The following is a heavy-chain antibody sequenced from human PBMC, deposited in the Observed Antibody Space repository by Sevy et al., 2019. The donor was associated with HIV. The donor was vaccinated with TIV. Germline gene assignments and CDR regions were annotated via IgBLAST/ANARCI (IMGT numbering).Heavy chain of an antibody. CDR3: ARLSSSGYEY. Sequence: GESLKISCKASGYSFTPYWIGWVRQMPGKGLEWMGIVYPRNSDTRYSPSFQGHVTISADKSISTAYLQWSSLKASDTAMYDCARLSSSGYEYWGQGTLVTVSS. CDR1: GYSFTPYW. V-gene: IGHV5-51*01. J-gene: IGHJ4*02. CDR2: VYPRNSDT. D-gene: IGHD3-22*01.